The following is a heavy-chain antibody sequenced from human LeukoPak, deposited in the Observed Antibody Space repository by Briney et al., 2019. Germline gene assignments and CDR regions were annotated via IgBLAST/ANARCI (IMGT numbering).Heavy chain of an antibody. D-gene: IGHD5-18*01. CDR2: INQDGSLK. V-gene: IGHV3-7*01. CDR3: ARDLKTGYTYGYPLDY. CDR1: GFTFSDYW. J-gene: IGHJ4*02. Sequence: PGGSLRLSCAASGFTFSDYWMTWVRQAPGKGLEWVANINQDGSLKYYVDSVKGRFTISRDNAKNLLYLQMNSLRAEDTAVYSCARDLKTGYTYGYPLDYWGQGTLATVSS.